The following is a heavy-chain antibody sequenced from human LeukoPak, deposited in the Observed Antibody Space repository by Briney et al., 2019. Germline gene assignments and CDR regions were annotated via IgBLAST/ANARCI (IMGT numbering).Heavy chain of an antibody. CDR3: ARRRAAAGPFDN. CDR1: RGSISNSGYY. D-gene: IGHD6-13*01. CDR2: IHYSDSA. Sequence: SETLSLTPAVSRGSISNSGYYWAWIRQPPGKGLEYIGNIHYSDSALYNPSRQSPATILVNTSKNQFSLKLSSVTAADTAVYYCARRRAAAGPFDNWAQGTLVTFSS. V-gene: IGHV4-39*07. J-gene: IGHJ4*02.